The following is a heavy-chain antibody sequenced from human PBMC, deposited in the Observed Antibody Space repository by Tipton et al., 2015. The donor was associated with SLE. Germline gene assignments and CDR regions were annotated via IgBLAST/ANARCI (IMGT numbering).Heavy chain of an antibody. CDR1: GYSISSGYY. CDR3: ARGDRAFDY. Sequence: TLSLTCTVSGYSISSGYYWGWIRQPPGKGLEWIGSIYHSGSTYYNPSLKSRVTISVDTPKNQFSLKLSSATAADTAVYYCARGDRAFDYWGQGTLVTVSS. D-gene: IGHD5-18*01. CDR2: IYHSGST. V-gene: IGHV4-38-2*02. J-gene: IGHJ4*02.